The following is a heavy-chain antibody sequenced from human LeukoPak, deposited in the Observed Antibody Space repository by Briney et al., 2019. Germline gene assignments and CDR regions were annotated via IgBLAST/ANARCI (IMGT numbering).Heavy chain of an antibody. CDR3: ARGSTSHHWHIGL. Sequence: SETLSLTCTVSGGSISTYYWSLIRQPPGKGLEWIGYIYHSGSTNYNSSLKSRVTISVDTPRNQFSLKVNSVTAADTAVYYCARGSTSHHWHIGLWGRGTLVTVSS. J-gene: IGHJ2*01. V-gene: IGHV4-59*01. D-gene: IGHD2/OR15-2a*01. CDR2: IYHSGST. CDR1: GGSISTYY.